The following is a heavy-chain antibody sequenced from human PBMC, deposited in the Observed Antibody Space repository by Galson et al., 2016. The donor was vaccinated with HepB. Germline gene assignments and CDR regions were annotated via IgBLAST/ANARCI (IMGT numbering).Heavy chain of an antibody. CDR3: AKQLLLGG. V-gene: IGHV3-23*01. Sequence: SLRLSCAASGFAFRSHAMNWVRQAPGKGLEWVSSINENDGGPADAASVKGRFTISSDDSRDTVYLQMNSLTGEDTGVYYCAKQLLLGGWGQGTLVTVSS. CDR2: INENDGGP. CDR1: GFAFRSHA. D-gene: IGHD2-15*01. J-gene: IGHJ4*02.